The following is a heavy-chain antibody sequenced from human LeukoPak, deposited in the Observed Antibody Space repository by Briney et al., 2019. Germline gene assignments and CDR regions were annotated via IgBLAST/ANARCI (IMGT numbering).Heavy chain of an antibody. Sequence: ASVTVSFKASGYTFTSYYMHWVRQAPGQGLEWMGKINPSGGSTSYAQKFQGRVTMTRDTSTSTVYMELSSLRSEDTAVYYCARVVGSYYGSGSYPYYFDYWGQGTLVTVSS. CDR2: INPSGGST. CDR1: GYTFTSYY. V-gene: IGHV1-46*01. D-gene: IGHD3-10*01. J-gene: IGHJ4*02. CDR3: ARVVGSYYGSGSYPYYFDY.